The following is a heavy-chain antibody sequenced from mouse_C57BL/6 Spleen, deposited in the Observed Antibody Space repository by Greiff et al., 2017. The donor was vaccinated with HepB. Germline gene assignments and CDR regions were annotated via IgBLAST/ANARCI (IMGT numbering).Heavy chain of an antibody. CDR2: IYPGSGNT. Sequence: QVQLQQSGPELVKPGASVKISCKASGYSFTSYYIHWVKQRPGQGLEWIGWIYPGSGNTKYNEKFKGKATLTADTSSSTAYMQLSSLTSEDSAVYYCAGIEDYGYFDYWGQGTTLTVSS. J-gene: IGHJ2*01. CDR3: AGIEDYGYFDY. V-gene: IGHV1-66*01. D-gene: IGHD2-4*01. CDR1: GYSFTSYY.